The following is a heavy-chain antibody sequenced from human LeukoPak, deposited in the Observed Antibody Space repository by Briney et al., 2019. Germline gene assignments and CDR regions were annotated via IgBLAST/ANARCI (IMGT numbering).Heavy chain of an antibody. CDR3: AKADHRGNGYNYDY. J-gene: IGHJ4*02. V-gene: IGHV3-43*01. CDR2: ISWDGATT. Sequence: PGGSLRLSCGASGFTFDDYTMHWVPQAPGKGLEWVSVISWDGATTYYSGSVKGRFTISRDNSKNSLYLQMNSLKTEDTALYYCAKADHRGNGYNYDYWGRGTMVTVSS. D-gene: IGHD5-24*01. CDR1: GFTFDDYT.